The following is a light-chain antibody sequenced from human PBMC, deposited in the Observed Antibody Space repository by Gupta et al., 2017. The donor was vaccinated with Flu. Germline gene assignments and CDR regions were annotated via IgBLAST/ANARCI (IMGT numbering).Light chain of an antibody. Sequence: EIVLTQSPGTLSLSPGERATLSCRASQSVSRNYLAWYQQKPGQVPRLLIYGASNRATGIPDRFSGSGYGKDFTLTSTRREHEDFAVYYWQQYCSAVSFGRGTRVEIK. CDR1: QSVSRNY. CDR3: QQYCSAVS. CDR2: GAS. J-gene: IGKJ4*01. V-gene: IGKV3-20*01.